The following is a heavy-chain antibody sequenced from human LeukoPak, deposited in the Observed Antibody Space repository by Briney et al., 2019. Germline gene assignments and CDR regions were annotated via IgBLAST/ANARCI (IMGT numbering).Heavy chain of an antibody. J-gene: IGHJ5*02. CDR1: GFTFSSYS. Sequence: GGSLRLSCAASGFTFSSYSMNWVRQAPGKGLEWVSYISSSSSTIYYADSVKGRFTISRDNAKNSLYLQMNSLRAEDTAVYYCARDSAAASNWFDPWGQGTLVTVSS. CDR3: ARDSAAASNWFDP. CDR2: ISSSSSTI. D-gene: IGHD2-2*01. V-gene: IGHV3-48*04.